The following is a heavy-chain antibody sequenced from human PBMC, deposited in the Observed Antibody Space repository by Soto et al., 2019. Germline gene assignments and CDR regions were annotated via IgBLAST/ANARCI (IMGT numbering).Heavy chain of an antibody. Sequence: TLSLTCAVSGGSIISGGYAWSWIRQPPGKGLEWIGYIYHSGSTYYNPSLKSRVTISVDRSKNQFSLKLSSVTAADTAVYYCARGTRWSYGSGLGPFDYWGQGTLVTVSS. CDR1: GGSIISGGYA. CDR3: ARGTRWSYGSGLGPFDY. CDR2: IYHSGST. D-gene: IGHD3-10*01. V-gene: IGHV4-30-2*01. J-gene: IGHJ4*02.